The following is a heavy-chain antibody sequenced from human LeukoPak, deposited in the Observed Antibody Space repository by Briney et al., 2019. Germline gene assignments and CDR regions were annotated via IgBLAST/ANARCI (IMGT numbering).Heavy chain of an antibody. CDR3: ARISYYYDSSGFYYFDY. J-gene: IGHJ4*02. V-gene: IGHV2-5*02. Sequence: ESGPTLVKPTQTLTLTCTFSGFSFSTSGAGVGWIRQPPGKALEWLGVVYWDEGKRYRPSLKSRLTITKDTSKNQVVLTMTNMDPVDTATYYCARISYYYDSSGFYYFDYWGQGTLVTVSS. D-gene: IGHD3-22*01. CDR2: VYWDEGK. CDR1: GFSFSTSGAG.